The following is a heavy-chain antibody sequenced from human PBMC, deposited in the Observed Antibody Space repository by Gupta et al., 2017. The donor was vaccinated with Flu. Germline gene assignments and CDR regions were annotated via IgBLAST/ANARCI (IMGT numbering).Heavy chain of an antibody. Sequence: EVQLVESGGGLVKPGGSLRLSCAASGFTFSSYSMNWVRQAPGKGLEWVSSISSSSSYIYYTDSVKGRFTISRDNAKNSLYLQMNSLRAEDTAVYYCARDRDGYNYFLDYWGQGTLVTVSS. CDR1: GFTFSSYS. J-gene: IGHJ4*02. CDR3: ARDRDGYNYFLDY. V-gene: IGHV3-21*01. CDR2: ISSSSSYI. D-gene: IGHD5-24*01.